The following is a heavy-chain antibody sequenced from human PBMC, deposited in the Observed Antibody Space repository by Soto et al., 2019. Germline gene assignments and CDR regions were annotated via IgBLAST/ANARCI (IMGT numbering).Heavy chain of an antibody. Sequence: QVQLQESGPGLVKPSGTLSLTCAVSGGSISSSNWWSWVRQPPGKGLEWIGEIYHSGSTNYNPSLQSRVTISVHKSKNQFSLRLTSVTAADTAVYYCASVSGSYYYGMDVWGQGTTVTVSS. CDR3: ASVSGSYYYGMDV. J-gene: IGHJ6*02. V-gene: IGHV4-4*02. CDR2: IYHSGST. CDR1: GGSISSSNW. D-gene: IGHD1-26*01.